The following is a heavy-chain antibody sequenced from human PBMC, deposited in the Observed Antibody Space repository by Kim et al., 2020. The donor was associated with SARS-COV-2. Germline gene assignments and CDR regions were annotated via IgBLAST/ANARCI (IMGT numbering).Heavy chain of an antibody. D-gene: IGHD6-19*01. CDR2: IDSSNGGT. J-gene: IGHJ6*02. CDR1: GYTFTGDY. V-gene: IGHV1-2*04. Sequence: ASVKVSCKASGYTFTGDYMHWVRQAPGQGLEWMGCIDSSNGGTNYAQKFQGWVTMTRDTSISTAYMELSRLRSDDTAVYYCAREMDSSDWQFYGMDVWGQGTTVTVSS. CDR3: AREMDSSDWQFYGMDV.